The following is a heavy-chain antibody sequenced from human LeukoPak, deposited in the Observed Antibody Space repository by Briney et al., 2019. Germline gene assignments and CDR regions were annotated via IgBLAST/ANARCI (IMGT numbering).Heavy chain of an antibody. CDR1: GGSISSGGYY. Sequence: PSETLSLTCTVSGGSISSGGYYWSWIRQHPGKGLEWIGYIYYSGSTYYNPSLKSRVTISVDTSKNQFSLKLSSVTAADTAVYYCARGRRYCSGGSCYSDWFDPWGQGTLVIVSS. J-gene: IGHJ5*02. V-gene: IGHV4-31*03. CDR2: IYYSGST. D-gene: IGHD2-15*01. CDR3: ARGRRYCSGGSCYSDWFDP.